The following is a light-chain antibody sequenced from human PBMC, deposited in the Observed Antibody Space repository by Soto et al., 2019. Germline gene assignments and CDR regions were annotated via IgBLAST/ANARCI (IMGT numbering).Light chain of an antibody. CDR1: QSVSSTY. CDR2: GAS. Sequence: EIVLTQSPGTLSLSPGERATLSCRASQSVSSTYLAWYRHKPGQAPRLLIYGASSRAAGIPDRFSGSGSGTDFTLTISRLEPEDFAVYYCQQYGSSPKTFGQGTKVDIK. CDR3: QQYGSSPKT. J-gene: IGKJ1*01. V-gene: IGKV3-20*01.